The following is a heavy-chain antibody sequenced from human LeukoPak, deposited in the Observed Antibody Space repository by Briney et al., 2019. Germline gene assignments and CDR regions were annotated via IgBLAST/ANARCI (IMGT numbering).Heavy chain of an antibody. V-gene: IGHV3-23*01. CDR2: ISGSGGST. CDR1: GFTFSSYA. Sequence: GGSLRLSCAASGFTFSSYAMSWVRQAPGKGLEWVSAISGSGGSTYYADSVKGGFTISRDNSKNTLYLQMNSLRAEDTAVYYCAKSSTFYYYYSMDVWGKGTTVTISS. CDR3: AKSSTFYYYYSMDV. J-gene: IGHJ6*03.